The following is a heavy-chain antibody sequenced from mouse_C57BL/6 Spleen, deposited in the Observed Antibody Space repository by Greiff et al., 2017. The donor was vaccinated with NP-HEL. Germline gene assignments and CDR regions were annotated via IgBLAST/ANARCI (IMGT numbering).Heavy chain of an antibody. J-gene: IGHJ4*01. CDR1: GYTFTSYW. CDR2: IYPGSGST. D-gene: IGHD1-1*01. Sequence: VQLQQSGAELVKPGASVKMSCKASGYTFTSYWITWVKQRPGQGLEWIGDIYPGSGSTNYNEKFKSKATLTVDTSSSTAYMQLSSLTSEDSAVYYWARDYYGSSYGWAMDYWGQGASVTVSS. V-gene: IGHV1-55*01. CDR3: ARDYYGSSYGWAMDY.